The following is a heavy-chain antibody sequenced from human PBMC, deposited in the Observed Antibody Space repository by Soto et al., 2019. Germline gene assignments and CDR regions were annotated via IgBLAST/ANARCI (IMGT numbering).Heavy chain of an antibody. CDR1: GFTFSSYA. CDR2: ISYDGSNK. J-gene: IGHJ6*02. D-gene: IGHD3-9*01. Sequence: ARCLRVSCAASGFTFSSYAMHWVRQAPGKGLEWVAVISYDGSNKYYADSVKGRFTISRDNSKNTLYLQMNSLRAEDTAVYYCARGEWVLTCYRAYYYGKAVSTRGTTVLGSS. CDR3: ARGEWVLTCYRAYYYGKAV. V-gene: IGHV3-30-3*01.